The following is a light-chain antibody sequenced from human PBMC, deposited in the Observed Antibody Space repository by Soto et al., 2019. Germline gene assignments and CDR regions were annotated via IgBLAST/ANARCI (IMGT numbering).Light chain of an antibody. CDR2: GAS. Sequence: DIQMTQSPSSLSVSVGDRVAITCRASQNIRDYLNWYQQKPGKALKLLISGASNLQSGVPSRFSGSGSGTDFTLTISSLQPEDFAIYYCQQSYSQPLTFGPGTKVDVK. CDR1: QNIRDY. J-gene: IGKJ3*01. V-gene: IGKV1-39*01. CDR3: QQSYSQPLT.